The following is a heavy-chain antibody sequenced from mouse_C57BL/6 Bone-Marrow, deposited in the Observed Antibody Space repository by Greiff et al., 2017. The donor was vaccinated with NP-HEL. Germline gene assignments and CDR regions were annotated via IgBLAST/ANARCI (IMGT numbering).Heavy chain of an antibody. CDR3: ARQGQGYYFDY. CDR2: ISSGGSYT. D-gene: IGHD3-3*01. CDR1: GFTFSSSG. J-gene: IGHJ2*01. V-gene: IGHV5-6*01. Sequence: VQLKESGGDLVKPGGSLKLSCAASGFTFSSSGMSWVRQTPDKRLEWVATISSGGSYTYYPDSVKGRFTISRDNAKNTLYLQMSSLKSEDTAMYYCARQGQGYYFDYWGQGTTLTVSS.